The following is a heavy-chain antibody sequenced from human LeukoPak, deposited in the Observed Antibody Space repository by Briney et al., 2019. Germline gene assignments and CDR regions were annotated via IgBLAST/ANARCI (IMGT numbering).Heavy chain of an antibody. V-gene: IGHV3-23*01. J-gene: IGHJ4*02. D-gene: IGHD1-26*01. CDR3: AKGRASFDY. CDR1: GFNFKDYE. CDR2: IGDTGTTS. Sequence: GGSLRLSCSVSGFNFKDYEMNWVRRAPGKGLEWVSLIGDTGTTSYYADSVKGRFTISRDNSKNTLYLQMNSLRAEDTAVYYCAKGRASFDYWGQGTLVTVSS.